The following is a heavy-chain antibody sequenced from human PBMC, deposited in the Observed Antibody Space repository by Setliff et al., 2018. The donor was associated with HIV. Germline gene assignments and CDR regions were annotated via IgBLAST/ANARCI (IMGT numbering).Heavy chain of an antibody. D-gene: IGHD2-2*01. J-gene: IGHJ6*02. CDR3: ARGHCSGTNCYGVDYYGMDV. CDR2: IHYNDGKT. Sequence: SETLSLTCSVSGGSISSDCYYWSWIRQPPGKGLEFIGSIHYNDGKTYYNAALRSRVTISADTSKNQFSLKLTSVTAADTAVYYCARGHCSGTNCYGVDYYGMDVWGQGTTVTVSS. CDR1: GGSISSDCYY. V-gene: IGHV4-39*07.